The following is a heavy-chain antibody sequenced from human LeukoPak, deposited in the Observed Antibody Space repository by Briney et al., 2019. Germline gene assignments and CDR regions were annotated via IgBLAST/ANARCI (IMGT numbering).Heavy chain of an antibody. CDR1: GYTFTSYD. V-gene: IGHV1-8*03. Sequence: ASVKVSCKASGYTFTSYDINWVRQATGQGLEWMGWMNPNSGNTGYAQKFQGRVTITRNTSISTAYMELSSLRSEDTAVYYCARSGSYWTDDAFDIWGQGIMVTVSS. CDR3: ARSGSYWTDDAFDI. CDR2: MNPNSGNT. D-gene: IGHD1-26*01. J-gene: IGHJ3*02.